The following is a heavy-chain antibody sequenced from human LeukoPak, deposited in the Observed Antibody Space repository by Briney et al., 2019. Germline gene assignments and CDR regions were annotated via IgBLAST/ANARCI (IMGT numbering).Heavy chain of an antibody. J-gene: IGHJ3*02. Sequence: SETLSLTCTVSGGSISSYYWSWIRQPPGKGLEWIGYIYYSGSTNYNPSLKSRLTISVDTSKNQFSLKLSSVTAADTAVYYCARRTLLTMIKGDAFDIWGQGTMVTVSS. CDR3: ARRTLLTMIKGDAFDI. CDR1: GGSISSYY. V-gene: IGHV4-59*08. D-gene: IGHD3-22*01. CDR2: IYYSGST.